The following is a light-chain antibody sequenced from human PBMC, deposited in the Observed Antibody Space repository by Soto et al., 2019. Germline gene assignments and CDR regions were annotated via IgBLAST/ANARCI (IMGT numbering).Light chain of an antibody. CDR1: QSVSSY. V-gene: IGKV3-11*01. CDR3: QQRSTWPLT. Sequence: EIVLTQSPATLSLSPGERATLSCRASQSVSSYLAWHQQKPGQAPRLLIYDASNRATGIPARFSGSGSGTDFTLTISSLDPEDFAVYYCQQRSTWPLTFGGGTKVEIK. J-gene: IGKJ4*01. CDR2: DAS.